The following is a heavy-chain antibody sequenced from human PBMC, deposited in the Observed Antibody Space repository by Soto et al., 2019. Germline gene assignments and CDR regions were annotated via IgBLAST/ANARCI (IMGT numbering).Heavy chain of an antibody. CDR2: IWYDGSNK. V-gene: IGHV3-33*01. Sequence: GGSLRLSCAASGFTFSSYGMHWVRQAPGKGLEWVAVIWYDGSNKYYADYVKGRFTISRDNSKNTLYLQMNSLRAEDTAVYYCARDTYCSGGSCYPVMIDYWGQGTLVTVSS. D-gene: IGHD2-15*01. CDR3: ARDTYCSGGSCYPVMIDY. J-gene: IGHJ4*02. CDR1: GFTFSSYG.